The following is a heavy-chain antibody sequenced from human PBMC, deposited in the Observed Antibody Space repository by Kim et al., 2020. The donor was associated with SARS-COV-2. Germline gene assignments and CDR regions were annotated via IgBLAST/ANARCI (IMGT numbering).Heavy chain of an antibody. CDR2: T. D-gene: IGHD6-13*01. V-gene: IGHV4-31*02. J-gene: IGHJ4*02. Sequence: TYYNPSLKSRVTISVDTSKNQFSLKLSSVTAADTAVYYCARLSSWYYFDYWGQGTLVTVSS. CDR3: ARLSSWYYFDY.